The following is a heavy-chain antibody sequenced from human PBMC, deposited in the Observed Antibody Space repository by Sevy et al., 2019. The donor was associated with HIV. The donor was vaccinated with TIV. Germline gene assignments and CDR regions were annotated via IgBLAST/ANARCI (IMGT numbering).Heavy chain of an antibody. CDR3: ARESPEVRGIFGVVIGNFDY. V-gene: IGHV3-48*03. Sequence: GGSLRLSCAASGFTFSSYEMNWVRQAPGKGLEWVSYISSSGSTIYYADSVKGRFTISGGNAKNSLYLQMNSLRAEETAVYYCARESPEVRGIFGVVIGNFDYWGQGTLVTVSS. CDR1: GFTFSSYE. J-gene: IGHJ4*02. D-gene: IGHD3-3*01. CDR2: ISSSGSTI.